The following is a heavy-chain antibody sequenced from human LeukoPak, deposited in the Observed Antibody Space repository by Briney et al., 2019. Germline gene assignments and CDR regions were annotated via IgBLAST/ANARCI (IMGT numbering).Heavy chain of an antibody. J-gene: IGHJ4*02. CDR2: MNTNSGNT. Sequence: AASVTVSCKASGYTFTSYDINWVRQATGQGLEWMGWMNTNSGNTGYAQKFQGRVTMSRNTSISTAYMELSSLRSEDTAVYSCARSARRSQTRGYYFDYWGQGTLVTVSS. CDR3: ARSARRSQTRGYYFDY. V-gene: IGHV1-8*01. D-gene: IGHD3-10*01. CDR1: GYTFTSYD.